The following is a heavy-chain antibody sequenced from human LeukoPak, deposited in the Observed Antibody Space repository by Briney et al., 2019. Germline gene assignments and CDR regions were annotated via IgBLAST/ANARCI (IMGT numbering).Heavy chain of an antibody. CDR3: ARENQQLVSYYYYYYGMDV. J-gene: IGHJ6*02. V-gene: IGHV1-69*04. Sequence: SVKVSCKASGYTFTGYYMHWVRQAPGQGLEWMGRIIPILGIANYAQKFQGRVTITADKSTSTAYMELSSLRSEDTAVYYCARENQQLVSYYYYYYGMDVWGQGTTVTVSS. D-gene: IGHD6-13*01. CDR1: GYTFTGYY. CDR2: IIPILGIA.